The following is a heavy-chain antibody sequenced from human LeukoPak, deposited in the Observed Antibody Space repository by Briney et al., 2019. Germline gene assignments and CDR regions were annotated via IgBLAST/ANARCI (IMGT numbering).Heavy chain of an antibody. CDR1: GGSISSSSYY. CDR3: ARRELRFLGWLGKEYYYMDV. CDR2: IYYSGST. J-gene: IGHJ6*03. V-gene: IGHV4-39*01. Sequence: SETLSLTCTVSGGSISSSSYYWGWIRQPPGKGLEWIGGIYYSGSTYYNPSLKSRVTISVDTSKNQFSLKLSSVTAADTAVYYCARRELRFLGWLGKEYYYMDVWGKGTTVTVSS. D-gene: IGHD3-3*01.